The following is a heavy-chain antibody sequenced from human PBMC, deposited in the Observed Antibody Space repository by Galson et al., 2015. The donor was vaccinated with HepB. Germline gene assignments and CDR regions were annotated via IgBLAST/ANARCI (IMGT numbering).Heavy chain of an antibody. V-gene: IGHV3-33*01. CDR1: GFTFSSYG. D-gene: IGHD5-18*01. Sequence: SLRLSCAASGFTFSSYGMHWVRQAPGKGLEWVAVIWYDGSNKYYADSVKGRFTISRDNSKNTLYLQMNSLRAEDTAVYYCARGPGYRYYYYYGMDVWGQGTTVTVSS. CDR3: ARGPGYRYYYYYGMDV. CDR2: IWYDGSNK. J-gene: IGHJ6*02.